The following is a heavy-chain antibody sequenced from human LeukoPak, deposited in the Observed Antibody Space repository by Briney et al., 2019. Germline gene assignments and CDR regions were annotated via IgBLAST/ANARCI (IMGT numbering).Heavy chain of an antibody. CDR2: FYSGGST. D-gene: IGHD3-16*01. CDR3: ARAIRRGDAFDI. J-gene: IGHJ3*02. Sequence: PGGSLRLSCAASGFIYNNYWMSWVRQAPGKGLEWVSVFYSGGSTYYSDSVKGRFTISIDNSKNTLYLQMNSLRAEDTAVYYCARAIRRGDAFDIWGQGTMVTVSS. CDR1: GFIYNNYW. V-gene: IGHV3-53*01.